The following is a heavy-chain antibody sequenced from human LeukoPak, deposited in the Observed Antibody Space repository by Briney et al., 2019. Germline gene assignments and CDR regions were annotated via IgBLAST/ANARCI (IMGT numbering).Heavy chain of an antibody. CDR3: ARGGPSHLVGAEKEAFDI. V-gene: IGHV1-69*13. CDR2: IIPIFGTA. Sequence: ASVKVSCKASGGAFSSYAISWVRQAPGQGLEWMGGIIPIFGTANYAQKFQGRVTITADESTSTAYMELSSLRSEDTAVYYCARGGPSHLVGAEKEAFDIWGQGTMVTVSS. J-gene: IGHJ3*02. D-gene: IGHD1-26*01. CDR1: GGAFSSYA.